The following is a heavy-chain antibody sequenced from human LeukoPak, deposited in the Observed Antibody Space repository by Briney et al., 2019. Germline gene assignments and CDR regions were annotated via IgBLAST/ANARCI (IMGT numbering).Heavy chain of an antibody. J-gene: IGHJ4*02. CDR1: GFTFSTYW. CDR2: INQDASEI. V-gene: IGHV3-7*01. D-gene: IGHD2-21*02. CDR3: ATDRDNSDWQKRFDS. Sequence: PGGSLRLSCAASGFTFSTYWMNWYRQAPGKGLEWVGNINQDASEINYVDSVRGRFTISRDNAKNSLHLQMNSLRAEDTAVYYCATDRDNSDWQKRFDSWGQGTLATVSS.